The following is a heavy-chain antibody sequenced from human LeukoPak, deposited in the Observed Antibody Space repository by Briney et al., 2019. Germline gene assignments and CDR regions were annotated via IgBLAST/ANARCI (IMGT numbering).Heavy chain of an antibody. Sequence: ASVKVSCKTSGYTFTTYAFHWVRQAPGQRLEWMGSINAGNGNTKFSQNLQGRVTIARDTSASTAHMELSSLRSEDTAVYYCARADGPNAFDIWGQGTMVTVSS. CDR2: INAGNGNT. V-gene: IGHV1-3*01. D-gene: IGHD5-24*01. CDR3: ARADGPNAFDI. J-gene: IGHJ3*02. CDR1: GYTFTTYA.